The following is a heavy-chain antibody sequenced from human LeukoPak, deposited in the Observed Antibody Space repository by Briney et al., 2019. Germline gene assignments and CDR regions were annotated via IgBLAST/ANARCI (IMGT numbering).Heavy chain of an antibody. CDR1: GYAFTSYG. Sequence: ASVKVSCKASGYAFTSYGISWVRQAPGQGLEWMGWISAYNGNTNYAQKLQGRVTMTTDTSTSTAYMELRSLRSDDTAVYYCARGRYCTNGVRYIAELDYWGQGTLVTVSS. D-gene: IGHD2-8*01. CDR3: ARGRYCTNGVRYIAELDY. J-gene: IGHJ4*02. V-gene: IGHV1-18*01. CDR2: ISAYNGNT.